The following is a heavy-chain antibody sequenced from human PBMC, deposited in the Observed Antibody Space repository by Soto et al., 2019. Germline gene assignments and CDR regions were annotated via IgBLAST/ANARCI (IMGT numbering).Heavy chain of an antibody. D-gene: IGHD3-3*01. Sequence: SETLSLTCTVSGGSISSSSYYWGWIRQPPGKGLEWIGSIYYSGSTYYNPSLKSRVTISVDTSKNQFSLKLSSVTAADTAVYYCARQNTYYDFWSGYHIYHYYSMDVWGKGTTVTLSS. CDR1: GGSISSSSYY. V-gene: IGHV4-39*01. CDR3: ARQNTYYDFWSGYHIYHYYSMDV. CDR2: IYYSGST. J-gene: IGHJ6*03.